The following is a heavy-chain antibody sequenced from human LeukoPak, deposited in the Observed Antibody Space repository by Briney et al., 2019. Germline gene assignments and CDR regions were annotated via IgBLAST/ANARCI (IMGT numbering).Heavy chain of an antibody. J-gene: IGHJ3*02. CDR2: IYPGDSDT. Sequence: ESLKISRKGSGYSFTSYWIGRVRQMPGKGLEWMGIIYPGDSDTRYSQPFQGQVTLSADKYINTPYLQWSSLKAPDTAMYYCARSRATGAADAFYSWGEGTMVTVSS. CDR3: ARSRATGAADAFYS. D-gene: IGHD7-27*01. CDR1: GYSFTSYW. V-gene: IGHV5-51*01.